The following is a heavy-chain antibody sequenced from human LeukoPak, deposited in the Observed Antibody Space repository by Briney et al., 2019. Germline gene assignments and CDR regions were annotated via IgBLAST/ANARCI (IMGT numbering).Heavy chain of an antibody. J-gene: IGHJ5*02. CDR1: GVSFSGYY. CDR2: INHSGST. Sequence: SETLSLTCAVYGVSFSGYYWSWIRQPPGKGLEWIGEINHSGSTNYNPSLKSRATISVDTSKNQFSLKLSSVTAADTAVYYCARAFRAGAKLLPANNWFDPWGQGTLVTVSS. V-gene: IGHV4-34*01. D-gene: IGHD2/OR15-2a*01. CDR3: ARAFRAGAKLLPANNWFDP.